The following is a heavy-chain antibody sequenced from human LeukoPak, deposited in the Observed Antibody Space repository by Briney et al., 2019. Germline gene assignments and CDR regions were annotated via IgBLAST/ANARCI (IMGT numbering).Heavy chain of an antibody. CDR2: ISGNGAGT. Sequence: GGSLRLSCAASAFTFSRDDMAWVRQPPGKRPEWISSISGNGAGTHYIDAVRGRFIISRDNSKNTVYLQMNSLRAEDTAIYYCAREDSSMVLSLDYWGQGTLVTVSS. V-gene: IGHV3-23*01. CDR3: AREDSSMVLSLDY. D-gene: IGHD5-18*01. J-gene: IGHJ4*02. CDR1: AFTFSRDD.